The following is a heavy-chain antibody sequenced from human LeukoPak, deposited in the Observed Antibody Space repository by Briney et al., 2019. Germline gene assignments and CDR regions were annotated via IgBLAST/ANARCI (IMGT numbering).Heavy chain of an antibody. J-gene: IGHJ4*02. CDR2: IYSGGST. V-gene: IGHV3-66*01. D-gene: IGHD3-3*01. Sequence: GGSLRLSCAASGFTVSSNYMSWVRQAPGKGLEWVSVIYSGGSTYYADSVKGRFTITRDNSKNTLYLQMNSLRAEDTAVYYCASTIFGVVSNWGQGTLVTVSS. CDR1: GFTVSSNY. CDR3: ASTIFGVVSN.